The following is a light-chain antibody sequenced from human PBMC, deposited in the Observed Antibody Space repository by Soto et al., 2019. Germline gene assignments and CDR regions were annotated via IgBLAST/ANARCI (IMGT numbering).Light chain of an antibody. V-gene: IGKV3-15*01. Sequence: EIVMTQSPATLSVSPGERATLSCRASQSVSSNLAWYQQKPGQAPRLLISGASTRATGVPAGFSGSGSGTEFTLTISSLQSEDFAVYYCQQYNNWPPCTFGQGTKVDIK. J-gene: IGKJ1*01. CDR3: QQYNNWPPCT. CDR1: QSVSSN. CDR2: GAS.